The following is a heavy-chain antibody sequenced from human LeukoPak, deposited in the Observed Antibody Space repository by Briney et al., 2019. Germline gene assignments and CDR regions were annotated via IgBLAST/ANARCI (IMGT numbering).Heavy chain of an antibody. Sequence: PSETLSLTCAVYGGSFSGYYWSRIRQPPGKGLEWIGEINHSGSTNYNPSLKSRVTISVDTSKNQFSLKLSSVTAADTAVYYCARGRAGYSSGWYDYYFDYWGQGTLVTVSS. D-gene: IGHD6-19*01. CDR3: ARGRAGYSSGWYDYYFDY. CDR2: INHSGST. CDR1: GGSFSGYY. V-gene: IGHV4-34*01. J-gene: IGHJ4*02.